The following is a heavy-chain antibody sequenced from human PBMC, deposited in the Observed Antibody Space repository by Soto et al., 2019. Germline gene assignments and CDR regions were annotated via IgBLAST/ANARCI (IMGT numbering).Heavy chain of an antibody. D-gene: IGHD2-15*01. CDR3: ARDNKQKDTRFDL. CDR2: IYYSGST. CDR1: GGSISGGGYY. Sequence: QVQLQESGPGLVKPSQTLSLTCTVSGGSISGGGYYWGWILQHPGKGLEWIGYIYYSGSTYYNPYLKSRVTISVDTSKNQFYLKLSSVTAADTAVYYCARDNKQKDTRFDLWGRGTPVTVSS. V-gene: IGHV4-31*03. J-gene: IGHJ2*01.